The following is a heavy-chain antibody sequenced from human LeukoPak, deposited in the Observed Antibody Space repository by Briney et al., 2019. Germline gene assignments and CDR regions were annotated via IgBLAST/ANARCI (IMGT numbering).Heavy chain of an antibody. CDR1: GGSISSSNYY. D-gene: IGHD3-10*01. Sequence: SETLSLTCIVSGGSISSSNYYWGWIRQPPGKGLEWIASIYYSGTTYNNPSLQSRVTISVDTSKNQFSLRLTSVTAADTAMYYCARQGGWFGNSPISWFDPWGQGVLVTVSS. V-gene: IGHV4-39*07. J-gene: IGHJ5*02. CDR3: ARQGGWFGNSPISWFDP. CDR2: IYYSGTT.